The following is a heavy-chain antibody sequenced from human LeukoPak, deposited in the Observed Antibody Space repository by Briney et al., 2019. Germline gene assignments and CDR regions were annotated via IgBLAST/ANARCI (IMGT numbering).Heavy chain of an antibody. J-gene: IGHJ4*02. Sequence: SETLSHTCAVYGGSFSGYYWSWIRQPPGKGLEWIGEINHSGSTNYNPSLKSRVTISVDTSKNQFSLKLSSVTAADTAVYYCARDGGSYFFDYWGQGTLVTVSS. CDR2: INHSGST. D-gene: IGHD1-26*01. CDR3: ARDGGSYFFDY. V-gene: IGHV4-34*01. CDR1: GGSFSGYY.